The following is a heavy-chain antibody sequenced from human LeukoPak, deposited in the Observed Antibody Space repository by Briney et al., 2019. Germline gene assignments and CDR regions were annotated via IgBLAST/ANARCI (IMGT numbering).Heavy chain of an antibody. CDR3: ASYCSGGSCYAYYFDY. CDR1: GGTVTSYA. V-gene: IGHV1-69*01. Sequence: ASVKVSCKASGGTVTSYAISWVRQAAGQGLEWRGGIIPIFGTAKYAQKFQGRVTITPDAATSTAYIEMCRLRSEEAAACYCASYCSGGSCYAYYFDYWGQGTLVTVSS. CDR2: IIPIFGTA. J-gene: IGHJ4*02. D-gene: IGHD2-15*01.